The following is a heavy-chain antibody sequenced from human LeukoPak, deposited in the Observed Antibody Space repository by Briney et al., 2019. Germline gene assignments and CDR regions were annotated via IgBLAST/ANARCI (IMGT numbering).Heavy chain of an antibody. CDR3: AKDRPERYFDWFYYYYGMDV. CDR2: ISYDGSNK. Sequence: QSGGSLRLSCAASGFTFSSYGMHWVRQAPGKGLEWVAVISYDGSNKYYADSVKGRFTISRDNSKNTLYLQMNSLRAEDTAVYYCAKDRPERYFDWFYYYYGMDVWGKGTTVTVSS. CDR1: GFTFSSYG. D-gene: IGHD3-9*01. J-gene: IGHJ6*04. V-gene: IGHV3-30*18.